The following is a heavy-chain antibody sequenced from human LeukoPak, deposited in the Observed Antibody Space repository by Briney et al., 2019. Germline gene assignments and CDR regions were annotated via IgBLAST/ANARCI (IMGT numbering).Heavy chain of an antibody. CDR3: ARGLLYGTPFRPGIDAFDI. Sequence: GASVKVSCKASGGTFSSYAISWVRQAPGQGLEWMGRIIPILGIANYAQKFQGRVTITADKSTSTAYMELSSLRSEDTAVYYCARGLLYGTPFRPGIDAFDIWGQGTMVTVSS. CDR1: GGTFSSYA. D-gene: IGHD2-8*01. J-gene: IGHJ3*02. V-gene: IGHV1-69*04. CDR2: IIPILGIA.